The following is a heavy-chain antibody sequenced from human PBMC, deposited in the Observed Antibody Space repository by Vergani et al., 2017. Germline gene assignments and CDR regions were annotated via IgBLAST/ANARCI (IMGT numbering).Heavy chain of an antibody. D-gene: IGHD6-6*01. J-gene: IGHJ6*03. V-gene: IGHV1-3*01. Sequence: QVQLVQSGAEVKKPGASVKVSCKASGYTFTSYAMHWVRQAPGQRLEWMGWINAGNGNTKYSQKFQGRVTITRDTSASTAYMELSSLRSEDTAVYYCARVRSIAARPYYMDVWGKGTTVTVSS. CDR1: GYTFTSYA. CDR2: INAGNGNT. CDR3: ARVRSIAARPYYMDV.